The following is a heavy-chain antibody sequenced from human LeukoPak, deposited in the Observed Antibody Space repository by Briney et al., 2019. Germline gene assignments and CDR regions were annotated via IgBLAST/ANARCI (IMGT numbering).Heavy chain of an antibody. V-gene: IGHV1-18*01. J-gene: IGHJ4*02. D-gene: IGHD1-7*01. CDR1: GYTFTSYG. CDR2: ISAYNGNT. Sequence: ASVKVSCKASGYTFTSYGISWVRQAPGQGLEWTGWISAYNGNTNYAQKLQGRVTMTTDTSTSTAYMELRSLRSDDTAVYYCARDDPPYNWNYYWGQGTLATVSS. CDR3: ARDDPPYNWNYY.